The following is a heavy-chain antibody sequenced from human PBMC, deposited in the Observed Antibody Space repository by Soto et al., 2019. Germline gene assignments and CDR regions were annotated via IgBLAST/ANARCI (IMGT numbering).Heavy chain of an antibody. V-gene: IGHV5-10-1*01. CDR3: ARDKYYDILTGYLPPDYYYYYGMDV. CDR1: GYNFTSYW. J-gene: IGHJ6*02. D-gene: IGHD3-9*01. Sequence: PGESLKISCKGSGYNFTSYWISWVRQMPGKGLEWMGRIDPSDSYTNYSPSFQGHVTISRDNSKNTLYLQMNSLRAEDTAVYYCARDKYYDILTGYLPPDYYYYYGMDVWGQGTTVTVSS. CDR2: IDPSDSYT.